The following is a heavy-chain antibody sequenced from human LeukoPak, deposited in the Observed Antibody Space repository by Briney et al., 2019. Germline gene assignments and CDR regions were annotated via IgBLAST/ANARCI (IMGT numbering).Heavy chain of an antibody. CDR1: GYSISSGYY. Sequence: SETLSLTCTVSGYSISSGYYWGWIRQPPGKGLEWIGSIYHSGSTYYNPSLKSRVTISVDTSKNQFSLKLSSVTAADTAVYYCAADMVYYYYMDVWGKGTTVTISS. J-gene: IGHJ6*03. V-gene: IGHV4-38-2*02. CDR2: IYHSGST. CDR3: AADMVYYYYMDV. D-gene: IGHD2-15*01.